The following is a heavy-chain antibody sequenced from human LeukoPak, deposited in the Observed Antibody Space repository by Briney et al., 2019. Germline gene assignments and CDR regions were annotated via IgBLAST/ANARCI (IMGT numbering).Heavy chain of an antibody. Sequence: SETLSLTCAVYGGSFSGYSWSWIRQPPGKGLEWIAEINHSGSTNYNPSLRSRVTVSVDTSKNQFSLKLSSVTAADTAVYHCAREYYYGSGSYHKGPYFQQWGQGTLVTVSS. D-gene: IGHD3-10*01. CDR1: GGSFSGYS. CDR3: AREYYYGSGSYHKGPYFQQ. J-gene: IGHJ1*01. V-gene: IGHV4-34*01. CDR2: INHSGST.